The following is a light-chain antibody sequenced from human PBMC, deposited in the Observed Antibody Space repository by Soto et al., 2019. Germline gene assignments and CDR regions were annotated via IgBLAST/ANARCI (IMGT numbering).Light chain of an antibody. CDR1: QGISNW. Sequence: DIQMTQSPSTLPASVGDRVTITCRASQGISNWLAWYQQKPGKAPKLLIYDASTLETGVPSRFSGSGSGTEFTLTISNLLPDDFATYYCQQFRGTFGPGTKVDIK. J-gene: IGKJ1*01. CDR3: QQFRGT. V-gene: IGKV1-5*01. CDR2: DAS.